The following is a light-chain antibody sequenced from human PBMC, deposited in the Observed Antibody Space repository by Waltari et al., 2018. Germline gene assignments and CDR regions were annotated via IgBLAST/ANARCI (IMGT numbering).Light chain of an antibody. Sequence: QSALTQPASVSGYPGQSITITCHGTSRDVGGYSFGAWCQQYPGKAPKLMIYEVSNRPSGVSNRFSGSKAGNTASLTISGLQAEDEADYYCSSYTSSSSWVFGGGTKLTVL. V-gene: IGLV2-14*01. CDR2: EVS. CDR1: SRDVGGYSF. CDR3: SSYTSSSSWV. J-gene: IGLJ3*02.